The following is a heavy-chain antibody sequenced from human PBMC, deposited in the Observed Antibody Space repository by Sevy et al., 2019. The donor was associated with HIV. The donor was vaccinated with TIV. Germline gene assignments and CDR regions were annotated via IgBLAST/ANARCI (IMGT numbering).Heavy chain of an antibody. CDR3: AGAGCTKPHDY. CDR2: LSFGCGEI. V-gene: IGHV3-23*01. CDR1: GFTFSKYS. D-gene: IGHD2-8*01. Sequence: GGSLRLSCAASGFTFSKYSMSWVRQPPGKGLEWVSTLSFGCGEINYADSVKGRFTISRDNSKSSVYLQMNNLRPEDTAGYYWAGAGCTKPHDYWGQGTLVTVSS. J-gene: IGHJ4*02.